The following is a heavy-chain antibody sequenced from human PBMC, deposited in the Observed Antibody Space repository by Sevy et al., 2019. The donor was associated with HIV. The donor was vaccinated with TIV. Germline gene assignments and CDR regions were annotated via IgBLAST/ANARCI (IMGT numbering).Heavy chain of an antibody. CDR3: ARDLWGSSSPYYYYYGMDV. CDR2: ISSSSSYI. CDR1: GFTFSSYS. J-gene: IGHJ6*02. Sequence: GGSLRLSCAASGFTFSSYSMNWVRQAPGKGLEWVSSISSSSSYIYYADSVKGRLTIYRDNAKNSLYLQMNSLRAEDTAVYYCARDLWGSSSPYYYYYGMDVWGQGTTVTVSS. D-gene: IGHD6-6*01. V-gene: IGHV3-21*01.